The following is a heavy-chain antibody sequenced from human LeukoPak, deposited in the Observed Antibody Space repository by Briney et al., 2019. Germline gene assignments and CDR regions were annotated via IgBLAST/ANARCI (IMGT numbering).Heavy chain of an antibody. D-gene: IGHD3-22*01. CDR2: ISYDGSNK. V-gene: IGHV3-30*18. Sequence: GRSLRLSCAASGFTFSSYGMHWVRQAPGKGLEWVAVISYDGSNKYYADSVKGRFTISRDNSKNTLYLQMNSLRADDTALYYCAKDVDDSRGYYYVFENWGQGTLVTVSS. J-gene: IGHJ4*02. CDR1: GFTFSSYG. CDR3: AKDVDDSRGYYYVFEN.